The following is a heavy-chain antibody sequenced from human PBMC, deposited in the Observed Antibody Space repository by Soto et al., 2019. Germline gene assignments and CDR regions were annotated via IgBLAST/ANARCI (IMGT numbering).Heavy chain of an antibody. CDR3: AATPVGYRGSTSCNPVGNWFDP. D-gene: IGHD2-2*01. CDR1: GFTFTSSA. Sequence: QMQLVQSGPEVKKPGTSVKVSCKASGFTFTSSAMKWVRQARGQRLEWIGWIVVGSGNTNYAQKFQERVTITRDMSKSTAYMELSSLRSEDTAVYYCAATPVGYRGSTSCNPVGNWFDPCGQGTLVTVSS. V-gene: IGHV1-58*02. J-gene: IGHJ5*02. CDR2: IVVGSGNT.